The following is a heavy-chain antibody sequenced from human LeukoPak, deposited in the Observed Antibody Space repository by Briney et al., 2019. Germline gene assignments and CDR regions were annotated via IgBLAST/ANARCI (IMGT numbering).Heavy chain of an antibody. Sequence: GGSLRLSCAASGFTFSSYWMHWVRQAPGKGLVWVSRIKSDGSTRYADSVKGRFTISRDNSKNTLYLQMNSLRAEDTAVYYCARDRNSYDYGDKESWGGDNPDWFDPWGQGTLVTVSS. D-gene: IGHD4-17*01. V-gene: IGHV3-74*01. CDR1: GFTFSSYW. CDR3: ARDRNSYDYGDKESWGGDNPDWFDP. J-gene: IGHJ5*02. CDR2: IKSDGST.